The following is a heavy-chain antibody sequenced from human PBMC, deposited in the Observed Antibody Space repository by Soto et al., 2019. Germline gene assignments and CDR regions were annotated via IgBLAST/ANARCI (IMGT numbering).Heavy chain of an antibody. CDR1: GYSFTSYW. J-gene: IGHJ4*02. V-gene: IGHV5-51*01. Sequence: PEESLKISCKGSGYSFTSYWIGWVRQMPGKGLEWMGIIYPGDSDTRYSPSFQGQVTISADKSISTAYLQWSSLKASDTAMYYCATSLGGLGSKYYFDYWGQGTLVTVSS. D-gene: IGHD3-16*01. CDR2: IYPGDSDT. CDR3: ATSLGGLGSKYYFDY.